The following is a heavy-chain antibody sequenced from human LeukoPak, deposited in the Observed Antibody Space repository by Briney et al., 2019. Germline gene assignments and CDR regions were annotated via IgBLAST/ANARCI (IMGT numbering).Heavy chain of an antibody. Sequence: PSETLSLTCTVSGGSISGYYWSWIRQPAGKGLEWIGRIYTSGSTNYNPSLKSRVTMSVDTSKNQFSLKLSSVTAADTAVYYCARSYCSSTSCYYYYGMDVWGQGTTVTVSS. CDR1: GGSISGYY. V-gene: IGHV4-4*07. CDR3: ARSYCSSTSCYYYYGMDV. J-gene: IGHJ6*02. D-gene: IGHD2-2*01. CDR2: IYTSGST.